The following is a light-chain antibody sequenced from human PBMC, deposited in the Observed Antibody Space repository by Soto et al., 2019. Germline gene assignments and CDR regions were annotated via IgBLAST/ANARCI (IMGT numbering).Light chain of an antibody. CDR1: SSDVGGYNY. CDR3: SSYTSSSTPVV. V-gene: IGLV2-14*01. J-gene: IGLJ2*01. CDR2: DVS. Sequence: QSVLTQPASVSGSPGQSITISCTGTSSDVGGYNYVSWYQQHPGKAPKLMIYDVSNRPSGVSNRSSGYKSGNTASLTISGLQAEDEADYYCSSYTSSSTPVVFGGGTEVTVL.